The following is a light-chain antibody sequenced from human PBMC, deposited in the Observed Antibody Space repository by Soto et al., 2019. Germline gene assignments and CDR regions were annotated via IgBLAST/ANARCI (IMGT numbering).Light chain of an antibody. J-gene: IGKJ1*01. CDR1: QSVSSN. Sequence: EIVMTQSPATLSVSPGERATLSRRASQSVSSNLAWYQQKPGQAPRLLIYGASTRATGIPARFSGSGSGTEFTLTISSLQSEDFAVYYCQQYNNWLRKTFGQGTKVDIK. CDR2: GAS. CDR3: QQYNNWLRKT. V-gene: IGKV3-15*01.